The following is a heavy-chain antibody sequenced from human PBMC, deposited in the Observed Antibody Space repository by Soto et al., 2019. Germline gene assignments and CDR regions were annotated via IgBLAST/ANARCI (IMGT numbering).Heavy chain of an antibody. CDR3: VREDMAAAGTLGAFDI. CDR2: IYSGGST. Sequence: PGGSLRLSCAASGFTVSSNYMSWVRQAPGKGLEWVSVIYSGGSTYYADSVKGRFAISRDNSKNTLDLQMNSLRAEDTAVYYCVREDMAAAGTLGAFDIWGQGAMVTVSS. CDR1: GFTVSSNY. D-gene: IGHD6-13*01. V-gene: IGHV3-66*01. J-gene: IGHJ3*02.